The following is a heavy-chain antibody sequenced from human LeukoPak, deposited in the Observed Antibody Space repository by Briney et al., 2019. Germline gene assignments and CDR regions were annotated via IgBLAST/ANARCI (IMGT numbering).Heavy chain of an antibody. Sequence: GGSLRLSCAASGLTFSSYAMNWVRQAPGKGLEWVSAISGSGGNTYYADSVKGRFTISRDNSKNTLYLQTNSLRAEDTAVYYCANPRGNYGAYAFDIWGQGTMVTVSS. J-gene: IGHJ3*02. CDR1: GLTFSSYA. V-gene: IGHV3-23*01. D-gene: IGHD4-17*01. CDR3: ANPRGNYGAYAFDI. CDR2: ISGSGGNT.